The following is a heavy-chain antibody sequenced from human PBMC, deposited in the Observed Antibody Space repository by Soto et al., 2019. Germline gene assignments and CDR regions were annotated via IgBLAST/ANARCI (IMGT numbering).Heavy chain of an antibody. J-gene: IGHJ4*02. Sequence: QVQLHQSGPGLVKPSQTLSLTCAISGDSVSRTSVAWNWIRQSPSRGLEWLGRTYYRSKWNSDYAVSVRGRITFNPDASKSQFSLQLNSVTPEDTAVYSCVRGQFSAFDCWGQGTLVTVSS. CDR1: GDSVSRTSVA. CDR2: TYYRSKWNS. CDR3: VRGQFSAFDC. V-gene: IGHV6-1*01.